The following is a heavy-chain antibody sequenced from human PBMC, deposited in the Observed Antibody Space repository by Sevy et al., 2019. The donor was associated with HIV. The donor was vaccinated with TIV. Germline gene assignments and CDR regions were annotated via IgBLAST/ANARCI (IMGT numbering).Heavy chain of an antibody. CDR3: ARLYGDYVDY. D-gene: IGHD2-2*02. CDR1: GFTFSSYE. V-gene: IGHV3-48*03. J-gene: IGHJ4*02. CDR2: ISSSGSTI. Sequence: GGSLRLSCAASGFTFSSYEMNWVRQAPGKGLEWVSYISSSGSTIYDADSVKGRFTISRDNAKNSLYLQMNSLRAEDTAVYYCARLYGDYVDYWGQRTLVTVSS.